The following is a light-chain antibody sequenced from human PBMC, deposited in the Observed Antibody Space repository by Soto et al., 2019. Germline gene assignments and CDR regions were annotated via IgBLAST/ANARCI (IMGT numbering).Light chain of an antibody. Sequence: SYELTQSPSVSVAPGKTATITCGGNNLGEKPVHGYQQKTGQAPVMLIYNDTDRPSGIPERFSGSKSGDTATLTISRVDARDEADYYCQVWDSRTDHPVFGGGTKLTVL. CDR1: NLGEKP. CDR3: QVWDSRTDHPV. J-gene: IGLJ3*02. V-gene: IGLV3-21*03. CDR2: NDT.